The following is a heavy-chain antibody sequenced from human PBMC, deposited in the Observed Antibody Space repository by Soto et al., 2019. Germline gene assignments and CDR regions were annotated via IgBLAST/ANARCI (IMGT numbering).Heavy chain of an antibody. V-gene: IGHV3-30-3*01. Sequence: QVQLVESGGGVVQPWRSLRLSCAASGFTFSSYAMHWVRQAPGKGLEWVAVISYDGSNKYYADSVKGRFTISRDNSKNTLYLQMNSLRAEDTAVYYCARSISGGYFDYWGQGTLVTVSS. CDR1: GFTFSSYA. J-gene: IGHJ4*02. CDR2: ISYDGSNK. CDR3: ARSISGGYFDY. D-gene: IGHD3-9*01.